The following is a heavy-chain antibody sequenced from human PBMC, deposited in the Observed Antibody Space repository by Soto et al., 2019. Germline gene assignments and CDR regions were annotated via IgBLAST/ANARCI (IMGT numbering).Heavy chain of an antibody. CDR3: ARAPTDRTNSGRYWWFDP. J-gene: IGHJ5*02. V-gene: IGHV1-18*01. CDR1: GYTCTSYG. CDR2: ISAYNGNT. Sequence: ASVKVSCKASGYTCTSYGISWVRQAPGQGLEWMGWISAYNGNTNYAQKLQGRVTMTTDTSTSTAYMELRSLRSDDTAVYYCARAPTDRTNSGRYWWFDPWGQGTLVTVSS. D-gene: IGHD6-19*01.